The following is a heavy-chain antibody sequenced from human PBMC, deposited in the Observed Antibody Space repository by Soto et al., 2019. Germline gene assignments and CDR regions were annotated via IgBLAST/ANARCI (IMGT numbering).Heavy chain of an antibody. Sequence: QVQLVQSGADVKKPGSSVKVSCKTSGGLFSVFSFNWVRQAPGQGLEWMGGVLPITGSTDYAQKFQGRLTITADRSTSTIYMELSRLTSDDTANYYCATIRVRGGPLRFEDGGQGTLISVSS. CDR2: VLPITGST. D-gene: IGHD5-12*01. J-gene: IGHJ4*01. V-gene: IGHV1-69*06. CDR3: ATIRVRGGPLRFED. CDR1: GGLFSVFS.